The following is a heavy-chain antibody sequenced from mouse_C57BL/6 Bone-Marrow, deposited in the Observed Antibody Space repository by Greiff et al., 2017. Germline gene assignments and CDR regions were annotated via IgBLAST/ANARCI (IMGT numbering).Heavy chain of an antibody. V-gene: IGHV1-82*01. Sequence: VKLVESGPELVKPGASVKISCKASGYAFSSSWMNWVKQRPGKGLEWIGRIYPGDGDTNYNGKFKSKATLTADKSSSTAYMQLSSLTSEDSAVYFCAIYGSSYLLTRYFDVWGTGTTVTVSS. D-gene: IGHD1-1*01. CDR2: IYPGDGDT. CDR1: GYAFSSSW. J-gene: IGHJ1*03. CDR3: AIYGSSYLLTRYFDV.